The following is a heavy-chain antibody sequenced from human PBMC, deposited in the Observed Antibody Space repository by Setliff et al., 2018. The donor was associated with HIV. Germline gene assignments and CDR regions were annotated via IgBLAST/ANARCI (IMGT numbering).Heavy chain of an antibody. J-gene: IGHJ4*02. CDR3: ARGEPTILIIPAAFFDY. CDR1: GFTFGNYE. Sequence: GGSLRLSCAASGFTFGNYEMNWVRQAPGKGLEWVSYISSSGTTIYYADSVKGRFTISRDNAKNSLYLQMNSLRAEDTAVYYCARGEPTILIIPAAFFDYWGQGTLVTVSS. V-gene: IGHV3-48*03. D-gene: IGHD2-2*01. CDR2: ISSSGTTI.